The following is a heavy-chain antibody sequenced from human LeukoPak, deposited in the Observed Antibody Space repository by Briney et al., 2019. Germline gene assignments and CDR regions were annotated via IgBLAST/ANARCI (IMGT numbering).Heavy chain of an antibody. CDR2: ISSSSSYI. CDR3: ATVVVVPAATDY. D-gene: IGHD2-2*01. J-gene: IGHJ4*02. Sequence: GGSLRLSCAAPGFTFSSYSMNWVRQAPGKGLEWVSSISSSSSYIYYADSVKGRFTISRDNAKNSLYLQMNSLRAEDTAVYYCATVVVVPAATDYWGQGTLVTVSS. V-gene: IGHV3-21*01. CDR1: GFTFSSYS.